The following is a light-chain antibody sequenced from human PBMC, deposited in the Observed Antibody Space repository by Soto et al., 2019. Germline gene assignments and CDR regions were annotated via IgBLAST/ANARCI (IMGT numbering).Light chain of an antibody. CDR1: QSIGTY. V-gene: IGKV1-8*01. CDR2: AAS. Sequence: AIRMTQSPSSFSASTGDRVTITCRASQSIGTYLAWYQQIPGRAPKLLIFAASTLQGGVPSRFSGSGSGTDLTLPISGLQSEDFATYYCRKYYICPPTFGGGTKVEIK. CDR3: RKYYICPPT. J-gene: IGKJ4*01.